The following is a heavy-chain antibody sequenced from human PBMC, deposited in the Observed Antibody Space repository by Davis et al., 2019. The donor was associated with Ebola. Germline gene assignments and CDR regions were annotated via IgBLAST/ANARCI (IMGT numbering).Heavy chain of an antibody. Sequence: GGSLRLSCAVSGFTFSAYSMNWVRQAPGKGLEWVSYISSSGTTTYYADSVKGRFTISRYDSRSIAYLQMNSLKTEDTAVYYCTRDLKQPPPSYYYGMDVWGQGTTVTVSS. D-gene: IGHD6-13*01. J-gene: IGHJ6*02. CDR2: ISSSGTTT. CDR3: TRDLKQPPPSYYYGMDV. V-gene: IGHV3-48*01. CDR1: GFTFSAYS.